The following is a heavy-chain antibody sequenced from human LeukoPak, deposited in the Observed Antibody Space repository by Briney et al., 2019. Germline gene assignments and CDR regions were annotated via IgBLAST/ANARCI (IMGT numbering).Heavy chain of an antibody. CDR3: ARQDIVVVVAENWYFDL. J-gene: IGHJ2*01. Sequence: SETLSLTCTVSGGSISTSSYYWGWIRQPPGKGLEWIGSIYYSGSTYYNPSLKSRVTISVDTSKNQFSLKLSSVTAGDTAVYYCARQDIVVVVAENWYFDLWGRGTLVTVSS. D-gene: IGHD2-15*01. CDR2: IYYSGST. CDR1: GGSISTSSYY. V-gene: IGHV4-39*01.